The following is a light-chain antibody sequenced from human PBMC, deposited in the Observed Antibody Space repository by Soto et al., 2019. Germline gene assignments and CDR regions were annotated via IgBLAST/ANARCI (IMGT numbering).Light chain of an antibody. CDR3: QQRTNWLT. V-gene: IGKV3-11*01. CDR1: QNVSTY. CDR2: DAS. Sequence: EIVLTQSPATLSLSPGERATLSCRASQNVSTYLAWYQQKPGQAHRLLIYDASNRATGIPARFSGSGSGTDFTLTISSLEPEDVAVYYCQQRTNWLTFGPGTKVDIK. J-gene: IGKJ3*01.